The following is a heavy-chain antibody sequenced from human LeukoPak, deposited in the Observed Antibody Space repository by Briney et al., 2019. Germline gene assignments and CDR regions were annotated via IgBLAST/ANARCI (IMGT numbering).Heavy chain of an antibody. CDR2: IYSGGST. D-gene: IGHD1-26*01. J-gene: IGHJ4*02. CDR1: GFTVSSNY. CDR3: ARGRDYAKVGY. Sequence: GGSLRLSCAASGFTVSSNYMSWVRQAPGKGLEWVSVIYSGGSTYYADSVKGRFTISRDNSKNTLYLQMNSLRAEDTAVYYCARGRDYAKVGYWGQGKLVIVSS. V-gene: IGHV3-53*01.